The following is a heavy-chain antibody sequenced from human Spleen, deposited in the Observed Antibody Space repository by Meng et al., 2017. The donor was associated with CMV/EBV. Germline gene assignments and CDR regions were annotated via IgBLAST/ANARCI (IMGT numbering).Heavy chain of an antibody. J-gene: IGHJ4*02. CDR2: LSYDGSKT. V-gene: IGHV3-30-3*01. CDR1: GFTFSNYYA. D-gene: IGHD6-6*01. CDR3: ASGAVVYSSSPRGFDY. Sequence: GESLKISCAASGFTFSNYYAMHWVRQAPGKGLEWVAALSYDGSKTFYADSVKGRVTISRDSSKNTLYLQMNSLRAEDTAVYYCASGAVVYSSSPRGFDYWGQGTLVTVSS.